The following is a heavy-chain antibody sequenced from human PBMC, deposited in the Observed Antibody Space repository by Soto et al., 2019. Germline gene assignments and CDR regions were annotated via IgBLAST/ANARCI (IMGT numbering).Heavy chain of an antibody. J-gene: IGHJ4*02. D-gene: IGHD3-16*01. Sequence: GGSLRLSCAASGFTFSSYAMSWVRQASGKGLEWVSAISGSGGSTYYADSVKGRFTISRDNSKNTLYLQMNSLRAEDTAVYYCAKEAGGVGIFNPLGTYFDYWGQGTLVTVSS. CDR3: AKEAGGVGIFNPLGTYFDY. V-gene: IGHV3-23*01. CDR1: GFTFSSYA. CDR2: ISGSGGST.